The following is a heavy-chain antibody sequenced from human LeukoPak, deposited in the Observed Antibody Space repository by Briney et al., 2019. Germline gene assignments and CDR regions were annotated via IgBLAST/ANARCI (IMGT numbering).Heavy chain of an antibody. CDR2: IRYDGSNK. Sequence: GGSLRLSCAASGFTFSSYGMSWVRQAPGKGLEWVAFIRYDGSNKYYADSVKGRFTISRDNSKNTLYLQMNSLRAEDTAVYYSTKVNEGWARRPYYMDVWGKGTTVTISS. D-gene: IGHD6-19*01. CDR1: GFTFSSYG. J-gene: IGHJ6*03. V-gene: IGHV3-30*02. CDR3: TKVNEGWARRPYYMDV.